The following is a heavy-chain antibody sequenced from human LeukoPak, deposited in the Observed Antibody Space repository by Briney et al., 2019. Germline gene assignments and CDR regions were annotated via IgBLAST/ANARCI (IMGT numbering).Heavy chain of an antibody. CDR2: IWYDGSNK. CDR1: GFTFSSYG. D-gene: IGHD3-22*01. Sequence: ERSLRLSCAASGFTFSSYGMHWVRQAPGKGLEWVAVIWYDGSNKYYADSVKGRFTISRDNSKNTLYLQMNSLRAEDTAVYYCARVRYYYDSSGHMDVWGQGTTVTVSS. J-gene: IGHJ6*02. V-gene: IGHV3-33*01. CDR3: ARVRYYYDSSGHMDV.